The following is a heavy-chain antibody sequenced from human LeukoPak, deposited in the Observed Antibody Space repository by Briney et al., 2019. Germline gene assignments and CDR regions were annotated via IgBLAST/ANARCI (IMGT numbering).Heavy chain of an antibody. CDR1: GGSISSYY. Sequence: TSETLSLTCTVSGGSISSYYWSWIQQPPGKGLEWIGYIYYSGSTNYNPSLKSRVTISVDTSKNQFSLKLSSVTAADTAVYYCARGVGIAVPLPFDYWGQGTLVTVSS. J-gene: IGHJ4*02. CDR2: IYYSGST. CDR3: ARGVGIAVPLPFDY. D-gene: IGHD6-19*01. V-gene: IGHV4-59*01.